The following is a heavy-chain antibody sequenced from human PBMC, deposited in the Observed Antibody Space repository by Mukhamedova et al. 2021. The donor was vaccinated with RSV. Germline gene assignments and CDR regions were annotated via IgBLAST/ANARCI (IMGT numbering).Heavy chain of an antibody. V-gene: IGHV3-30-3*01. CDR2: ISYDGSNK. D-gene: IGHD2-2*02. Sequence: INAEYMGRQAPGKGLEWVAVISYDGSNKYYADSVKGRFTISRDNSKNTLYLQMNSLRAEDTAVYYCASLPIVVVPAAIRYYYMDVWGQGTT. CDR1: INA. J-gene: IGHJ6*03. CDR3: ASLPIVVVPAAIRYYYMDV.